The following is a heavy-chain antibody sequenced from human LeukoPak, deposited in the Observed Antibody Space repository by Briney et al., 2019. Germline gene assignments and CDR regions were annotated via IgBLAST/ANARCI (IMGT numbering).Heavy chain of an antibody. CDR3: AREDFSDATGFYNYALDV. D-gene: IGHD2-15*01. CDR1: GYTLTELS. CDR2: FDPEDGET. V-gene: IGHV1-24*01. Sequence: ASVKVSCKVSGYTLTELSMHWVRQAPGKGLEWMGGFDPEDGETIYAQEFQGRVTMTEDTSTHTAYMELSSLRSDDTAVYYCAREDFSDATGFYNYALDVWGQGTTVTVSS. J-gene: IGHJ6*02.